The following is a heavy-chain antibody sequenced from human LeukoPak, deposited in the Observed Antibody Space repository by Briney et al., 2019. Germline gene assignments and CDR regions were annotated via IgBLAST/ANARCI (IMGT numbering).Heavy chain of an antibody. V-gene: IGHV1-2*02. Sequence: ASVKVSCKASGYTFTDYYMHWVRQAPGQGLEWMGWINPNSGGTNYAQKFQGRVTMTRDTSISTAYMELSRLRSDDTAVYYCAREAPIVGATHLFDYWGQGTLVSVSS. D-gene: IGHD1-26*01. CDR1: GYTFTDYY. J-gene: IGHJ4*02. CDR2: INPNSGGT. CDR3: AREAPIVGATHLFDY.